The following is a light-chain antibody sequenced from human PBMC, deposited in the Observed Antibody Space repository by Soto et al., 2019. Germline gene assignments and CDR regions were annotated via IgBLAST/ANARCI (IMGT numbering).Light chain of an antibody. V-gene: IGKV1-6*01. CDR3: LQDYNYPFT. CDR1: QGIRND. J-gene: IGKJ3*01. Sequence: AIQMTQSPSSLSAYVGDRVTITCRASQGIRNDLGWYQQKPGKAPKLLIYAASSLHSGVPSRFSGSGSGTDFTLTISSLQPEDFATYYCLQDYNYPFTFGPGNKVDIK. CDR2: AAS.